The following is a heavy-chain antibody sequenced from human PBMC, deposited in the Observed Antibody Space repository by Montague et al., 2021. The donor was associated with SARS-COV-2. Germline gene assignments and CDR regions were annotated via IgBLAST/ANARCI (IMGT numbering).Heavy chain of an antibody. Sequence: CAISGDSVSSNSAAWNWIRQSPSGGLEWQGRTYYRSKWYTDYAPSVKTRITITPDTSNNQFSLHLNSVTPGDTAVYYCAREVTVPGPRGIYFDDWGQGTLVTVSS. J-gene: IGHJ4*02. D-gene: IGHD3-16*01. CDR3: AREVTVPGPRGIYFDD. CDR1: GDSVSSNSAA. V-gene: IGHV6-1*01. CDR2: TYYRSKWYT.